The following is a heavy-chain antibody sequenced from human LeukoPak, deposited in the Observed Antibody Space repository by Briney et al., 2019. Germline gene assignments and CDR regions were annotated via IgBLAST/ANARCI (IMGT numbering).Heavy chain of an antibody. CDR3: AKAGPKYCGSTSCSTFDY. CDR2: IRYDGSNK. Sequence: SGGSLRLSCAASGFTFSSYETNWVRQAPGKGLEWVAFIRYDGSNKYYADSVKGRFTISRDNSKNTLYLQMNSLRAEDTAVYYCAKAGPKYCGSTSCSTFDYWGQGTLVTVSS. D-gene: IGHD2-2*01. V-gene: IGHV3-30*02. J-gene: IGHJ4*02. CDR1: GFTFSSYE.